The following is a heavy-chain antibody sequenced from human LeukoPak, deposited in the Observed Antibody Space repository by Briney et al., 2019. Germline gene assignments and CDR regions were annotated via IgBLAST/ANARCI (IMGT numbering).Heavy chain of an antibody. CDR3: TMDNFAPRDY. V-gene: IGHV3-74*01. CDR1: GFTLSAYW. J-gene: IGHJ4*02. Sequence: GGSLRLSCAASGFTLSAYWMHWVRQAPGRGLVWVSRIAPDGSRTDYADSVKGRFTISSDNAKNTLYLQLNSLRPEDTALYYCTMDNFAPRDYWGQGALVTVSS. CDR2: IAPDGSRT. D-gene: IGHD2-2*03.